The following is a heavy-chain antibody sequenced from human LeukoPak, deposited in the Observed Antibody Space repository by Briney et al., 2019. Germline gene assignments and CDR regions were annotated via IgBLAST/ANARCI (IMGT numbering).Heavy chain of an antibody. V-gene: IGHV3-30*04. J-gene: IGHJ4*02. Sequence: GGSLRLSCAASGFTFSSYAMHWVRQAPGKGLEWVAVISYDGSNKYYADSVKGRFSISRDNSKNTLYLQMDSLRGEDTAVYYWAKDFRIANPAHFDYWAREPWSPSPQ. CDR3: AKDFRIANPAHFDY. CDR2: ISYDGSNK. CDR1: GFTFSSYA. D-gene: IGHD2-15*01.